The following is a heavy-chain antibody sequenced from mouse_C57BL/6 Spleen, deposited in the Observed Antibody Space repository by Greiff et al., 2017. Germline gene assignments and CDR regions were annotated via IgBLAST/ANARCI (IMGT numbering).Heavy chain of an antibody. CDR2: IYPGSGST. V-gene: IGHV1-55*01. CDR3: ARVGYYYGSSPFDY. J-gene: IGHJ2*01. D-gene: IGHD1-1*01. CDR1: GYTFTSYW. Sequence: VQLQQPGAELVKPGASVKMSCKASGYTFTSYWITWVKQRPGQGLEWIGDIYPGSGSTNYNEKFKSKATLTVDTSSSTAYMQLSSLTSEDSAVYYCARVGYYYGSSPFDYWGQGTTLTVSS.